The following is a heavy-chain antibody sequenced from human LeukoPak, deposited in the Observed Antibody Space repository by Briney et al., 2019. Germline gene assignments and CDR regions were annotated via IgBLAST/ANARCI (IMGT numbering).Heavy chain of an antibody. V-gene: IGHV3-23*01. CDR1: GFTFSSYA. J-gene: IGHJ4*02. CDR2: IRGSGGST. CDR3: AKDLTSGNRLQSTLIDY. D-gene: IGHD5-24*01. Sequence: PGGSLRLSCAASGFTFSSYAMSWVRQAPGKGLEWVSAIRGSGGSTYYADSVKGRFTISRDNSKNTLYLQMNSLRAKDTAVYYCAKDLTSGNRLQSTLIDYWGQGTLVTVSS.